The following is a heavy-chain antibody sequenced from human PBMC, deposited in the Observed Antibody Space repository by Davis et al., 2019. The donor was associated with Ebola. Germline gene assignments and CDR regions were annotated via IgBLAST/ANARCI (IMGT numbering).Heavy chain of an antibody. D-gene: IGHD1-26*01. CDR2: IHDNGDT. Sequence: MPSETLSLTCTVSGGSISSYYWSWIRQPPGKGLEWIGYIHDNGDTKSNPSLKSRVTISVDTSKNQFSLKLNSVTAADTAVYYCARVRSYTWFDPWGQGTLVTVSS. CDR1: GGSISSYY. V-gene: IGHV4-59*01. CDR3: ARVRSYTWFDP. J-gene: IGHJ5*02.